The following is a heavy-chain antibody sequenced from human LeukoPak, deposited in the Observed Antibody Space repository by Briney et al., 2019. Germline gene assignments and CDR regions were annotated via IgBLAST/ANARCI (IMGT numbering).Heavy chain of an antibody. J-gene: IGHJ4*02. CDR1: GFNFSRYW. Sequence: PGGALRLYCAASGFNFSRYWMHWVRQAQGNGLVWVSRINSDGSSTSYADSVKGRFTISRDNAKNTLYLQMNSLRAEDTAVYYCARDSIVGATPFDYWGQGTLVIVSS. CDR2: INSDGSST. D-gene: IGHD1-26*01. CDR3: ARDSIVGATPFDY. V-gene: IGHV3-74*01.